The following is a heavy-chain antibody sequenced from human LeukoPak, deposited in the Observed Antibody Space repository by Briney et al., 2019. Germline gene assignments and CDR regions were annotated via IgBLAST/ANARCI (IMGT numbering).Heavy chain of an antibody. CDR3: ARVVDSSGYYQRLYYFDY. CDR2: IYYSGST. J-gene: IGHJ4*02. Sequence: SSETLSLTCTVSGGSISSYYWSWIRQPPGKGLEWIGYIYYSGSTNYNPSLKSRVTISVDTSKNQFSLKLSSVTAADTAVYYCARVVDSSGYYQRLYYFDYWGQGTLVTVSS. D-gene: IGHD3-22*01. V-gene: IGHV4-59*01. CDR1: GGSISSYY.